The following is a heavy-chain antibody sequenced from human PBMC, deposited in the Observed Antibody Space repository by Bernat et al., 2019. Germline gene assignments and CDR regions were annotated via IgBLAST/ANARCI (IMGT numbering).Heavy chain of an antibody. CDR1: GFTFSDYY. V-gene: IGHV3-11*01. J-gene: IGHJ4*02. Sequence: QVQLVESGGGLVKPGGSPRLSCAASGFTFSDYYMGWVRQAPGKGLEWVSYISNSGSNIYYADSVRGRFTISRDNAKNSLYLQMNSLRAEDTAVYYCARSRPEYYFDYWGQGTLVTVS. CDR2: ISNSGSNI. CDR3: ARSRPEYYFDY.